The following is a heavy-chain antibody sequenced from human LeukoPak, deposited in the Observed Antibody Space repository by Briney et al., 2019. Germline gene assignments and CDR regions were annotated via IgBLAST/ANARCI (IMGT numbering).Heavy chain of an antibody. Sequence: GGSLRLSCAASGYTFSSAWMQWVRQAPGKGLMWVSRIKTDGSTDYADSVKGRFTISRDNAKNTLYLQMNSLRVDDTAVYYCARDWYHSFDYWGQGILSPSPQ. CDR3: ARDWYHSFDY. CDR1: GYTFSSAW. J-gene: IGHJ4*02. V-gene: IGHV3-74*01. CDR2: IKTDGST. D-gene: IGHD1-14*01.